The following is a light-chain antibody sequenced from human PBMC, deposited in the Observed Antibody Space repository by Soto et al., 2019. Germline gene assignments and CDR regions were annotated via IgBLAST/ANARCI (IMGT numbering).Light chain of an antibody. V-gene: IGKV4-1*01. Sequence: IMMTHSPASVPVSLGEGATINCRSSRRVLYRPNNKSWLAWYQQKPGQAPRLLIYWASTRESGVPDRFSGSGSGTDFTLTISSQQSDDFAVYYCQQYNSWPLTFGGGTKVDIK. CDR1: RRVLYRPNNKSW. J-gene: IGKJ4*01. CDR3: QQYNSWPLT. CDR2: WAS.